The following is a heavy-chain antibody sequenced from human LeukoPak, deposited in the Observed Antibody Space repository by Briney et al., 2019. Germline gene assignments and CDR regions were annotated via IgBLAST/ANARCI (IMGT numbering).Heavy chain of an antibody. J-gene: IGHJ4*02. CDR3: AKVHLSVVVTANRYYFDY. CDR2: ISGSGGST. Sequence: GGSLRLSCAASGFTFSSYAMSWVRQAPGEGLEWVSAISGSGGSTYYADSVKGRFTISRDNSKNTLYLQMNSLRAEDTAVYYCAKVHLSVVVTANRYYFDYWGQGTLVTVSS. D-gene: IGHD2-21*02. V-gene: IGHV3-23*01. CDR1: GFTFSSYA.